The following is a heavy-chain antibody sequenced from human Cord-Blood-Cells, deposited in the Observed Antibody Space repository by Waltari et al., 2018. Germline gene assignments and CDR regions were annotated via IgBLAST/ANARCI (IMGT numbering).Heavy chain of an antibody. CDR1: GFTFSSSA. J-gene: IGHJ3*02. V-gene: IGHV3-23*01. D-gene: IGHD2-21*01. CDR2: ISGSGGST. Sequence: EVQLLESGGGLVQPGGSLRLSCAASGFTFSSSAMSWVGPDPGKGLEWVSAISGSGGSTYYADSVKGRFTISRDNSKNTLYLQMNSLRAEDTAVYYCAKEGTYCGGDCYNAFDIWGQGTMVTVSS. CDR3: AKEGTYCGGDCYNAFDI.